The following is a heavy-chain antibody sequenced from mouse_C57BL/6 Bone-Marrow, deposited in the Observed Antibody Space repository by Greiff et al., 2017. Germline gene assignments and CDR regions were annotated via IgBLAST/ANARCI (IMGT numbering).Heavy chain of an antibody. CDR1: GYSFTDYN. CDR2: INPSYGTT. CDR3: ARRDGSSYWYFDV. J-gene: IGHJ1*03. D-gene: IGHD1-1*01. V-gene: IGHV1-39*01. Sequence: VQLQQSGPELVKPGASVKISCKASGYSFTDYNMNWVKQSTGKSLEWIGVINPSYGTTSYNPKFKGKATLTVDHSSSTAYMQLNSLTSEDSAVYYGARRDGSSYWYFDVWGTGTTVTVSS.